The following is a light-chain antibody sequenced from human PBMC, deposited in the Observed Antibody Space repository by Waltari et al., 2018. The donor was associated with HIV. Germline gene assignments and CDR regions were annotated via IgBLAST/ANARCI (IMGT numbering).Light chain of an antibody. CDR1: SNNVGNQG. CDR2: RDN. CDR3: ATWDISLSAVV. Sequence: PSVSKGMRQTATLTCTGNSNNVGNQGAAWLQQHQGHPPKLLSYRDNKRPSGISERFSASRSGNTASLTITGVQPEDEADYFCATWDISLSAVVFGGGTTLTVL. V-gene: IGLV10-54*04. J-gene: IGLJ2*01.